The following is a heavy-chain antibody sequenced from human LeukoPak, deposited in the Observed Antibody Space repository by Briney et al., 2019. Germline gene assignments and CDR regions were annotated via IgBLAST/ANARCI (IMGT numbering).Heavy chain of an antibody. CDR3: AKDDLEGGIAVAEWGY. D-gene: IGHD6-19*01. J-gene: IGHJ4*02. CDR1: GFTFSSYA. CDR2: ISGSGGST. Sequence: PGGSLRLSCAASGFTFSSYAMSWVRQAPGKGLEWVSAISGSGGSTYYTDSVKGRFTISRDNSKNTLYLQMNSLRAEDTAVYYCAKDDLEGGIAVAEWGYWGQGILVTVSS. V-gene: IGHV3-23*01.